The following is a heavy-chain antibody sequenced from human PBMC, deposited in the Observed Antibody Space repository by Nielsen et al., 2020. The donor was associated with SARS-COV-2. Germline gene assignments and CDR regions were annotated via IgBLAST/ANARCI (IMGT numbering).Heavy chain of an antibody. CDR2: IYYSGST. V-gene: IGHV4-39*01. CDR1: GGSISSSSYY. J-gene: IGHJ6*03. Sequence: SETLSLTCTVSGGSISSSSYYWGWIRQPPGKGLEWIGSIYYSGSTYYNPSLKSRVTISVDTSKNQFSLKLSSVTAADTAVYYCARRKPMVMGYYYYYYMDVWGKGTTVTVSS. D-gene: IGHD5-18*01. CDR3: ARRKPMVMGYYYYYYMDV.